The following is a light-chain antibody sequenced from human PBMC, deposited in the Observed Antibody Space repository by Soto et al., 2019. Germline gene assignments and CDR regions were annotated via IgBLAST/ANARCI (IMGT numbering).Light chain of an antibody. V-gene: IGKV4-1*01. CDR3: QQCGSSPWT. CDR2: AAS. Sequence: DIVMTQSPDSLAVSLGERATINCKSSQSVLYSSNNKNYLAWYQQKPGQAPRLLIYAASSRATGIPDRFSGGGSGTDFTLTISRLEPEDFAVYYCQQCGSSPWTFGQGTKVEIK. CDR1: QSVLYSSNNKNY. J-gene: IGKJ1*01.